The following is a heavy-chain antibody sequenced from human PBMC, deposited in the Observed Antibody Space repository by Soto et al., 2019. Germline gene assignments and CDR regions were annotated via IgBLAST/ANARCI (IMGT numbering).Heavy chain of an antibody. CDR1: GFTFSSSA. V-gene: IGHV3-30*18. J-gene: IGHJ4*02. CDR3: SKALGELSPESYDY. D-gene: IGHD3-16*02. CDR2: ISYDGSDK. Sequence: QVQLVESGGGVVQPGRSLRLSCAASGFTFSSSAMHWVRQAPGKGLEWVAVISYDGSDKYYADSVKGRFTISRDNSKNTLNLQMNSLRADDTAVYYCSKALGELSPESYDYWGQGTLITVSS.